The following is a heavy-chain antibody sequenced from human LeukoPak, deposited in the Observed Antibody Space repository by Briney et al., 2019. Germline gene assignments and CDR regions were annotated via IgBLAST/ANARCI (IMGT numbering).Heavy chain of an antibody. CDR3: VRDADGGNSWFDS. Sequence: GGSLRLSCAASGFVFSTHSMKWVRQAPGKGLEGVSWISSSSGDIYYAESVRGRFTISRDDAKNSLYLQMNNVRDEDTAVYYCVRDADGGNSWFDSWGQGTLVTVSS. CDR1: GFVFSTHS. J-gene: IGHJ5*01. CDR2: ISSSSGDI. V-gene: IGHV3-21*01. D-gene: IGHD4-23*01.